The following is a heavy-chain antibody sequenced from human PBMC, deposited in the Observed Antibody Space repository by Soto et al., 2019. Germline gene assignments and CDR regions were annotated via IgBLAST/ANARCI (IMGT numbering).Heavy chain of an antibody. D-gene: IGHD5-12*01. V-gene: IGHV4-31*03. CDR1: GGSISSGGYY. Sequence: PSETLSLTCTVSGGSISSGGYYWSWIRQHPGKGLEWIGYIYYSGSTYYNPSLKSRVTISVDTSKNQFSLKLSSVTAADTAVYYCARDGANGGYDSFFDYWGQGTLVTVSS. CDR3: ARDGANGGYDSFFDY. J-gene: IGHJ4*02. CDR2: IYYSGST.